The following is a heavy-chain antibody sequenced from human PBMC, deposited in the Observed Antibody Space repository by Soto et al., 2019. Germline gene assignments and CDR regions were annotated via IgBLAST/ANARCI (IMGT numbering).Heavy chain of an antibody. Sequence: QVQLVQSGAEVRKPGASVTVSCRSSGDSFNDYDIHWVRQAPGQGFEWMGWINPNAGVTKYAQKFQGWVSMTRDTSIRTVYMQMSRLRSDDTAVYYCARESGGATATLDYYYFYMDVWGTGTTVTVSS. CDR3: ARESGGATATLDYYYFYMDV. CDR2: INPNAGVT. D-gene: IGHD1-26*01. J-gene: IGHJ6*03. V-gene: IGHV1-2*04. CDR1: GDSFNDYD.